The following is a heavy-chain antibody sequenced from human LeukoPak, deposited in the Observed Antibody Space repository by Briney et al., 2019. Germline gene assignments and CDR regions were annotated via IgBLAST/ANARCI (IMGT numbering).Heavy chain of an antibody. CDR2: TNHSGST. Sequence: SETLSLTCAVYGGSFSGYYWSWIRQPPGKGLEWIGETNHSGSTNYNPSLKSRVTISVDTSKNQFSLKLSSVTAADTAVYYCARRICRGGSCYSIDYWGQGTLVTVSS. CDR3: ARRICRGGSCYSIDY. D-gene: IGHD2-15*01. V-gene: IGHV4-34*01. J-gene: IGHJ4*02. CDR1: GGSFSGYY.